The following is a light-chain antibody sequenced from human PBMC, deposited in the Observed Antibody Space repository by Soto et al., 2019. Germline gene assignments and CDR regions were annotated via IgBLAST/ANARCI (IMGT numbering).Light chain of an antibody. CDR2: FNSDGSH. CDR1: SGHSSYA. V-gene: IGLV4-69*01. CDR3: QTWGTGIVV. Sequence: QLVLTQSPSASASLGASVKLTCTLSSGHSSYAIAWHQQQPEKGPRYLMKFNSDGSHSKGDGIPDRFSGSSSGAERYLTISSRQSEDEADYYCQTWGTGIVVFGGGTQLTVL. J-gene: IGLJ2*01.